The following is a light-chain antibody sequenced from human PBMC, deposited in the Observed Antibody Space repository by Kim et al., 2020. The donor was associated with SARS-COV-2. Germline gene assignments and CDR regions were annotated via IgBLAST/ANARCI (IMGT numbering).Light chain of an antibody. CDR3: QQYGSSLYT. V-gene: IGKV3-20*01. CDR2: GAA. J-gene: IGKJ2*01. CDR1: QSFRRSY. Sequence: LSPRESATLPRRASQSFRRSYVARDRPKPGQAPRLLLHGAASRATGIPGKVRCRGSGTDFTLPISRLEPEDFAVYYCQQYGSSLYTFGQGTKLEI.